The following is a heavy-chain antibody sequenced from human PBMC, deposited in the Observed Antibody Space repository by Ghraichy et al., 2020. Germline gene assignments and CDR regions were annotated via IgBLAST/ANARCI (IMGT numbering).Heavy chain of an antibody. Sequence: SVKVSCKASGGTFSSYAISWVRQAPGQGLEWMGGIIPIFGTANYAQKFQGRVTITADESTSTAYMELSSLRSEDTAVYYCARDWDSSSWYAPYNWFDPWGQGTLVTVSS. D-gene: IGHD6-13*01. V-gene: IGHV1-69*13. J-gene: IGHJ5*02. CDR1: GGTFSSYA. CDR2: IIPIFGTA. CDR3: ARDWDSSSWYAPYNWFDP.